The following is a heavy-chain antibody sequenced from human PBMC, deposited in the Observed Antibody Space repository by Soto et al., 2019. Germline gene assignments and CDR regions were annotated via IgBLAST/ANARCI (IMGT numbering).Heavy chain of an antibody. CDR1: GFTFTSSA. CDR3: AADSAYDSSGSWAPPHAFDI. D-gene: IGHD3-22*01. V-gene: IGHV1-58*01. J-gene: IGHJ3*02. Sequence: SVKVSCKASGFTFTSSAVQWVRQARGQRLEWIGWIVVGSGNTNYAQKFQERVTITRDMSTSTAYMELSSLRSEDTAVYYCAADSAYDSSGSWAPPHAFDIWGQGTMVTVSS. CDR2: IVVGSGNT.